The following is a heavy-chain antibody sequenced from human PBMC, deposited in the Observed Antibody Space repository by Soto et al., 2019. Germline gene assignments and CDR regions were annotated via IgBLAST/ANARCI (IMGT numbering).Heavy chain of an antibody. D-gene: IGHD1-26*01. J-gene: IGHJ6*02. CDR2: ISSSSSTI. Sequence: PGGSLRLSCAASGFTFSSYSMNWVRQAPGKGLEWVSYISSSSSTIYYADSVKGRFTISRDNAKNSLYLQMNSLRDEDTAVYYCARDPLSGLKLPPRLKCYYYGMDVWGQGTTVTVSS. V-gene: IGHV3-48*02. CDR1: GFTFSSYS. CDR3: ARDPLSGLKLPPRLKCYYYGMDV.